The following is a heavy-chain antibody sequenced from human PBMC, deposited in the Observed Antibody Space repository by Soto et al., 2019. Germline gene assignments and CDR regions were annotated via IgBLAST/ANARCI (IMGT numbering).Heavy chain of an antibody. V-gene: IGHV4-59*01. D-gene: IGHD6-19*01. Sequence: SETLPLPCTVPVDSFSDYYWNWIRQVPGKCLAWIGLVFHIATTSYNPSLKTRVAISDDTSKKQFSLRLTSVTAADTAIYYCARGHYSSGWPIDHWGQGILVTVSS. J-gene: IGHJ4*02. CDR1: VDSFSDYY. CDR2: VFHIATT. CDR3: ARGHYSSGWPIDH.